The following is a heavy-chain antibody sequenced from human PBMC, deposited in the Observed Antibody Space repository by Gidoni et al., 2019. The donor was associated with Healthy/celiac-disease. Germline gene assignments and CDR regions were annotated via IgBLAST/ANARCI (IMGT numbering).Heavy chain of an antibody. CDR3: ATVGRDGMDV. V-gene: IGHV3-30-3*01. D-gene: IGHD3-10*01. J-gene: IGHJ6*02. Sequence: QVQLVESGGGVVQPGRSLRLSCADSGFTFSSYAMHWVRQAPGKGLEWVAVISYDGSNKYYADSVKGRFTISRDNSKNTLYLQMNSLRAEDTAVYYCATVGRDGMDVWGQGTTVTVSS. CDR2: ISYDGSNK. CDR1: GFTFSSYA.